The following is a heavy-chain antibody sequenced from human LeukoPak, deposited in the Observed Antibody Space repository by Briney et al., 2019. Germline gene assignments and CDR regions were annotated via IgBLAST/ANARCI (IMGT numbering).Heavy chain of an antibody. J-gene: IGHJ6*03. V-gene: IGHV1-46*01. D-gene: IGHD3-10*01. CDR3: ARERITMVRGVITPLYYYYYMDV. CDR2: INPSGGST. CDR1: GGTFSSYA. Sequence: GASVKVSCKASGGTFSSYAISWVRQAPGQGLEWMGIINPSGGSTSYAQKFQGRVTMTRDTSTSTVYMELSSLRSEDTAVYYCARERITMVRGVITPLYYYYYMDVWGKGTTVTISS.